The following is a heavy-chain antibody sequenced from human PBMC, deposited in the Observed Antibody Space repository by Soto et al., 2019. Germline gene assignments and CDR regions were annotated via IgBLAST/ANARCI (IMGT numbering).Heavy chain of an antibody. CDR2: IYYSGST. CDR3: ARLSAGYYYDSSGYYFDS. Sequence: SETLSLTCTVSAGSISSGGYYWTWIRQHPGKGLEWIGYIYYSGSTYSNPSLESRVTISVDTSKNQFSLKLTSVTAADTAVYYCARLSAGYYYDSSGYYFDSWGKGTLVTAPQ. D-gene: IGHD3-22*01. CDR1: AGSISSGGYY. V-gene: IGHV4-31*03. J-gene: IGHJ4*02.